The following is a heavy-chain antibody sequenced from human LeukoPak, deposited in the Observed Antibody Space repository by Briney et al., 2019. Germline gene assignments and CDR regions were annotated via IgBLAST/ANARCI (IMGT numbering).Heavy chain of an antibody. D-gene: IGHD1-26*01. J-gene: IGHJ4*02. CDR1: GYTFTGYF. Sequence: ASVKASCKASGYTFTGYFMHWVRQAPGQGLEGMGWITPNSGGTNYAQKFPGSVTMTRDTYISTAYMELSRMRSEDTAVYYCARRGSSVGGSYYSFDYWGQGTLVTVSS. CDR3: ARRGSSVGGSYYSFDY. CDR2: ITPNSGGT. V-gene: IGHV1-2*02.